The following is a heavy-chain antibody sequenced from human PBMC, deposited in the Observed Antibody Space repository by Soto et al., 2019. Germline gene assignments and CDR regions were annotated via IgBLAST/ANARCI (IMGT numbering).Heavy chain of an antibody. CDR1: GATFSTSG. V-gene: IGHV1-69*13. J-gene: IGHJ4*02. CDR3: AKSAPMDAGDKYYYDF. CDR2: IIPFFGTA. D-gene: IGHD4-17*01. Sequence: GASVKVSCKASGATFSTSGISWVRQAPGQGLEWMGGIIPFFGTARYSQKFEDRITITADESTNTVYMDLRSLTSEDTAIYYCAKSAPMDAGDKYYYDFWGQGALVTVSS.